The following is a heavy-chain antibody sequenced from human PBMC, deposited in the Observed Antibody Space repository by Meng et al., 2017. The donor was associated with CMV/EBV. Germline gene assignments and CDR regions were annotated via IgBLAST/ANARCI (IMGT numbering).Heavy chain of an antibody. Sequence: SVKVSCKASGGTFSSYAISWVRQAPGQGLEWMGGIIPIFGTANYAQKFQGRVTITTDESTSTAYMELSSLRSEDTAVYYCASAYSSRPKNYYYYGMDVWGQGTTVTVSS. CDR3: ASAYSSRPKNYYYYGMDV. CDR1: GGTFSSYA. D-gene: IGHD6-13*01. CDR2: IIPIFGTA. V-gene: IGHV1-69*05. J-gene: IGHJ6*02.